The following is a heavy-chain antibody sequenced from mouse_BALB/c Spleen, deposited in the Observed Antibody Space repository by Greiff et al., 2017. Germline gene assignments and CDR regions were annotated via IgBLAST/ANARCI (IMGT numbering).Heavy chain of an antibody. CDR3: ARDYGSSLYYAMDY. V-gene: IGHV5-6-5*01. D-gene: IGHD1-1*01. CDR2: ISSGGST. CDR1: GFTFSSYA. J-gene: IGHJ4*01. Sequence: DVKLVESGGGLVKPGGSLKLSCAASGFTFSSYAMSWVRQTPEKRLEWVASISSGGSTYYPDSVKGRFTISRDNARNILYLQMSSLRSEDTAMYYCARDYGSSLYYAMDYWGQGTSVTVSS.